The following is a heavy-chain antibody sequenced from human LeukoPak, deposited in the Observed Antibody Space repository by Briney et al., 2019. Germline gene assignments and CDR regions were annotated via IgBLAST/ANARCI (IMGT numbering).Heavy chain of an antibody. V-gene: IGHV1-69*13. J-gene: IGHJ5*02. Sequence: ASVKVSCKASGGTFSSYAISRVRQAPGQGLEWMGGITPIFGTANYAQKFQGRVTITADESTSTAYMELSSLRSEDTAVYYCASTYCSSTSCYMDWFDPWGQGTLVTVSS. D-gene: IGHD2-2*02. CDR3: ASTYCSSTSCYMDWFDP. CDR1: GGTFSSYA. CDR2: ITPIFGTA.